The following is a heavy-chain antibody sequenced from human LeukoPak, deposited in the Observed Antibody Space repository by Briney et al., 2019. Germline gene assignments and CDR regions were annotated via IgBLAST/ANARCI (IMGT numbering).Heavy chain of an antibody. D-gene: IGHD1-26*01. J-gene: IGHJ4*02. CDR1: GDSVSSNSAA. Sequence: SQTLSLTCAISGDSVSSNSAAWNWIRQSPSRGLEWLGRTYYRSKWYNDYAVSVKSRITINPDTSKNQFSLQLNSVTPEDTAVXXXARDIVGATVVFGFDYWGQGTLVTVSS. V-gene: IGHV6-1*01. CDR3: ARDIVGATVVFGFDY. CDR2: TYYRSKWYN.